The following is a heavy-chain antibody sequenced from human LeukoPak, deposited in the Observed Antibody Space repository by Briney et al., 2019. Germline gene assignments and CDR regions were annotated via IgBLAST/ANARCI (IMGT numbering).Heavy chain of an antibody. J-gene: IGHJ5*02. V-gene: IGHV3-23*01. CDR1: EFTFSSYV. Sequence: GGSLRLSCAASEFTFSSYVMAWVRQAPGKGLEWVSTITPGGGTYYADSVKGRFTISRDNSKNTLYLQMNSLRAEDTAIYYCAKIFHTDGYYLGEHLFDAWGQGTLVTVSS. CDR3: AKIFHTDGYYLGEHLFDA. CDR2: ITPGGGT. D-gene: IGHD3-22*01.